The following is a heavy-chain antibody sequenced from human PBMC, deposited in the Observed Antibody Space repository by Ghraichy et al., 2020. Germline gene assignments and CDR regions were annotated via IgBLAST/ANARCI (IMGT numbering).Heavy chain of an antibody. J-gene: IGHJ4*02. CDR1: GFTFSSYS. D-gene: IGHD3/OR15-3a*01. V-gene: IGHV3-21*01. CDR3: ARDGTGRGYVFDY. CDR2: ISSSSSYI. Sequence: GGSLRLSCAASGFTFSSYSMNWVRQAPGKGLEWVLSISSSSSYIYYADSVKGRFTISRDNAKNSLYLQMNSLRAEDTAVYYCARDGTGRGYVFDYWGQGTLVTVSS.